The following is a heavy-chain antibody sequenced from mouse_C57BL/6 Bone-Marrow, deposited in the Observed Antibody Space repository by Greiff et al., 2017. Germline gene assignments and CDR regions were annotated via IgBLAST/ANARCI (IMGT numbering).Heavy chain of an antibody. Sequence: EVQLQQSGAELVRPGASVKLSCTASGFNIKDDYMHWVKQRPEQGLEWIGWIDPENGDTEYASKFQGKATITADTSSNTAYLQLSSLTSEDTAVYYCTTYDYDKKGYYFDYWGQGTTLTVSS. J-gene: IGHJ2*01. V-gene: IGHV14-4*01. CDR3: TTYDYDKKGYYFDY. D-gene: IGHD2-4*01. CDR2: IDPENGDT. CDR1: GFNIKDDY.